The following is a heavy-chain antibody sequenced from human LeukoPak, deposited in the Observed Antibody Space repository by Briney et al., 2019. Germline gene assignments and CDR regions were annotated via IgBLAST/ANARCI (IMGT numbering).Heavy chain of an antibody. J-gene: IGHJ4*02. CDR3: AQKGGTDY. CDR2: ISSTGSPI. V-gene: IGHV3-48*02. Sequence: PGGSLRLSCAASGFSFSSYGMNWVRQAPGKGLEWVSSISSTGSPIYYADSVKGRFTISRDNAKNSLYLQMNSLRDDDTAVYYCAQKGGTDYWGQGTLVTVSS. D-gene: IGHD2-15*01. CDR1: GFSFSSYG.